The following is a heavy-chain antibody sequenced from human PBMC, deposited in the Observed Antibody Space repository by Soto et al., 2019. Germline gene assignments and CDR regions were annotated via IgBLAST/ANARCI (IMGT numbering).Heavy chain of an antibody. J-gene: IGHJ4*02. D-gene: IGHD3-3*01. CDR3: AKLWSGYSNFDY. CDR1: GFTFSTYG. CDR2: IRGSGSVT. Sequence: EVQLLESGGGLVQPGGSLRLSCATSGFTFSTYGMTWVRQAPGKGLEWVSTIRGSGSVTYYSDSVKGRLTISRDNSKNTLYLQMNSLRAEDTAIYDGAKLWSGYSNFDYWGQGTLVTVS. V-gene: IGHV3-23*01.